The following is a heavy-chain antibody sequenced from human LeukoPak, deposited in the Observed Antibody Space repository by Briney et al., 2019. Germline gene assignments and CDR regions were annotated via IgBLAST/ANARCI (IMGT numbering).Heavy chain of an antibody. CDR1: GYPLTKYG. J-gene: IGHJ3*02. CDR3: ARRSRIAAVRFDDAFDI. CDR2: ISTYNGNT. V-gene: IGHV1-18*01. D-gene: IGHD6-13*01. Sequence: ASVKVSCKASGYPLTKYGISWVRQAPGQGLEWMGWISTYNGNTDYAQKLQARVTMTTDTSTSTAYMELRSLRFDDTAVYYCARRSRIAAVRFDDAFDIWGQGTMVTVSA.